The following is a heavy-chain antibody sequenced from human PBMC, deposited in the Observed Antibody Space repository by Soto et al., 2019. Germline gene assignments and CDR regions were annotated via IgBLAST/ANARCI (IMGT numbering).Heavy chain of an antibody. CDR3: ARQIYDSDTGPNFQYYFDS. J-gene: IGHJ4*02. D-gene: IGHD3-22*01. Sequence: GESLKIYCKGSRYSFAGYWITWVRQKPGKGLEWMGRIDPSDSQTYYSPSFRGHVTISVTKSITTVFLQWSSLRASDTAMYYCARQIYDSDTGPNFQYYFDSWGQGTPVTVSS. CDR1: RYSFAGYW. CDR2: IDPSDSQT. V-gene: IGHV5-10-1*01.